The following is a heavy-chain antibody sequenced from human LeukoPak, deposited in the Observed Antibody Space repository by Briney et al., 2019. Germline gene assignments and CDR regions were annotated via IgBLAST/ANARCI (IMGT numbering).Heavy chain of an antibody. CDR1: GFTFSSYV. V-gene: IGHV3-30*18. J-gene: IGHJ4*02. D-gene: IGHD3-10*01. Sequence: GGSLRLSCAASGFTFSSYVMHWVRQAPGKGLEWVAVISYDGSNKYNADSLKGRFTISRDNSKNTLYLQMNSLRAEDTAVYSCAKALLWFGELRSEHYFDYWGQGSLVTVSS. CDR3: AKALLWFGELRSEHYFDY. CDR2: ISYDGSNK.